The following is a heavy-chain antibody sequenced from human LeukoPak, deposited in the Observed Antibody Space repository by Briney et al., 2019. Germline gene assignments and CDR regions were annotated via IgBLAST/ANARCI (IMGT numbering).Heavy chain of an antibody. V-gene: IGHV3-20*04. CDR1: GFTFDDYG. CDR3: ARAGSSSWYEVEYFQH. J-gene: IGHJ1*01. CDR2: INWNGGST. Sequence: GGSLRLSCAASGFTFDDYGMSWVRQAPEKGLEWVSGINWNGGSTGYADSVKGRFTISRDNAKNSLYLQMNSLRAEDTALYYCARAGSSSWYEVEYFQHWGQGTLVTVSS. D-gene: IGHD6-13*01.